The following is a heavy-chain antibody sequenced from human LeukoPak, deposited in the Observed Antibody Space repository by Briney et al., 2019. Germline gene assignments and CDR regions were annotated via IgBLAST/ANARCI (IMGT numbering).Heavy chain of an antibody. CDR3: AKKEGSRWYVVIGVFDY. V-gene: IGHV3-23*01. D-gene: IGHD6-13*01. J-gene: IGHJ4*02. CDR2: ISGSGGST. Sequence: GGSLRLSCAASGFTFSNYVMIWVRQAPGKGLEWVSAISGSGGSTYYADSVKGRFTISRDNSKNTLYLQMNSLRAEDTAVYYCAKKEGSRWYVVIGVFDYWGQGTLVTVSS. CDR1: GFTFSNYV.